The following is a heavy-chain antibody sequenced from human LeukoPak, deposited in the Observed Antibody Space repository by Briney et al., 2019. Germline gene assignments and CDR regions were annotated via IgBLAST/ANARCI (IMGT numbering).Heavy chain of an antibody. V-gene: IGHV3-23*01. CDR3: AKDRVGGVADLFDY. CDR2: ISGSGGST. D-gene: IGHD6-19*01. CDR1: GFTFSSYS. J-gene: IGHJ4*02. Sequence: GGSLRLSCAASGFTFSSYSMSWVRQAPGKGLERVSGISGSGGSTYYADSVKGRFTISRDNSKNTLYLQMNSLRAEDTAIYYCAKDRVGGVADLFDYWGQGTLVTVSS.